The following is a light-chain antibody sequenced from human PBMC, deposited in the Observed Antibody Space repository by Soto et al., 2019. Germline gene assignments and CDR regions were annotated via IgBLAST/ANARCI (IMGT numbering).Light chain of an antibody. Sequence: EIVLTQSPGTLSLSPGERATLSCRASQTVGSSYLAWYQQKPGQAPRLLIYGASSRATGIPDRFSGSGVGTSFTLTISRLEPEDFAVDYCQQYGSSPRWTFGQGTKVEIK. CDR1: QTVGSSY. J-gene: IGKJ1*01. CDR2: GAS. CDR3: QQYGSSPRWT. V-gene: IGKV3-20*01.